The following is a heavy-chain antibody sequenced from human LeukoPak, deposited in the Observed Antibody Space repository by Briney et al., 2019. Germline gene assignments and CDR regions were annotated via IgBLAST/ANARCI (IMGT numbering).Heavy chain of an antibody. CDR3: VRDGGSGSPYDF. CDR2: INPNTGAT. Sequence: ASVTVSCTASGYTFTHYFAHWVRQAPGQGLQWMGWINPNTGATSYPQKFQGRVTITRDTSISTAYMELRSLRSDDTAIYYCVRDGGSGSPYDFWGQGTLVTVSS. D-gene: IGHD3-10*01. CDR1: GYTFTHYF. V-gene: IGHV1-2*02. J-gene: IGHJ4*02.